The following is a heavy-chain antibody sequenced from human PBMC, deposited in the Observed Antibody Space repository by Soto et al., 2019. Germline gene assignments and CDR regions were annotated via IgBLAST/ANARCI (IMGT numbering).Heavy chain of an antibody. CDR3: VRSWGVYCSSIRCYSPWLDP. CDR2: ISSSGSPI. V-gene: IGHV3-48*03. Sequence: EVQLVESGGGLVQPGGSLRLSCVASGFTFSSHEMNWVRQAPGKGLEWVSYISSSGSPIDYADSVRGRFTISRDNAKNSVILQMNSLRVEDTAVYYCVRSWGVYCSSIRCYSPWLDPWGQGTLVTVSS. D-gene: IGHD2-2*02. J-gene: IGHJ5*02. CDR1: GFTFSSHE.